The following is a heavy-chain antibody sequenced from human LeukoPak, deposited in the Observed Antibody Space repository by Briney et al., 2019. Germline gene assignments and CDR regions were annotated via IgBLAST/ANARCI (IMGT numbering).Heavy chain of an antibody. CDR2: ISGSGGST. Sequence: AGSLRLSCAASGFSFSSYAMSWVRQTPGKGLEWVSAISGSGGSTYYADSVEGRFTISRDNSNNTLYLQMNSLRAEDTAVYYCAKGKVSDSWGQGTLVTVSS. CDR1: GFSFSSYA. J-gene: IGHJ4*02. V-gene: IGHV3-23*01. D-gene: IGHD3-10*01. CDR3: AKGKVSDS.